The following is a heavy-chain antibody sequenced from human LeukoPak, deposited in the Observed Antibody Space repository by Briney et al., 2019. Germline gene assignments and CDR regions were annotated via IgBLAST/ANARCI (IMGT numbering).Heavy chain of an antibody. D-gene: IGHD6-6*01. J-gene: IGHJ5*02. Sequence: PSQTLSLTCTVSGGSISSGSNSWSWIRQPAGKGLEWIGRFYASGSTNYNPSLKSRVTISVDTSKNQFSLKLSSVTAADTAVYYCAREVIAAHNWFDPWGQGTLVTVSS. V-gene: IGHV4-61*02. CDR1: GGSISSGSNS. CDR2: FYASGST. CDR3: AREVIAAHNWFDP.